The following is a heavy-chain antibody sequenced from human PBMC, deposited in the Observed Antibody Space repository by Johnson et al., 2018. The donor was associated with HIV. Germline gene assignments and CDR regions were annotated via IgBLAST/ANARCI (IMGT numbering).Heavy chain of an antibody. Sequence: VQLVESGGGLVQPGGSLRLSCAASGFTVSSNYMSWVRQAPGKGLEWVSVIYSGGSTYYADSVKGRFTISRDNSKNTLYLQRNSLRAEDTAVYYCARDPSGSYAEVTPDARFDIWGQGTMVTVSS. J-gene: IGHJ3*02. CDR2: IYSGGST. D-gene: IGHD1-26*01. CDR1: GFTVSSNY. CDR3: ARDPSGSYAEVTPDARFDI. V-gene: IGHV3-66*01.